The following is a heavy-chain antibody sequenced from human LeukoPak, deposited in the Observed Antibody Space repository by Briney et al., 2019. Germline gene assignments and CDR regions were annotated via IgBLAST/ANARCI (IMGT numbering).Heavy chain of an antibody. CDR3: ARGGDIVDWFDP. Sequence: ASVKVSCKVSGYTLTELSMHWVRQAPGKGLEWMGGFDPEDGETIYAQKFQGRVTMTEDTSTDTAYMELSSLRSEDTAVYYCARGGDIVDWFDPWGQGTLVTVSS. CDR2: FDPEDGET. J-gene: IGHJ5*02. D-gene: IGHD2-15*01. CDR1: GYTLTELS. V-gene: IGHV1-24*01.